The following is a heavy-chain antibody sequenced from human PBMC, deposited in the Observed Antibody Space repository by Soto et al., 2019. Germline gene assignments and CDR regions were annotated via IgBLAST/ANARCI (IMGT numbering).Heavy chain of an antibody. CDR2: IYYSGST. Sequence: SETLSLTCTVSGGSISSYYWSWIRQPPGKGLEWIGYIYYSGSTNYNPSLKSRVTISVDTSKNQFSLKLSSVTAADTAVYYCARDFYDSRGYYAYWGQGTPVTVSS. V-gene: IGHV4-59*01. CDR1: GGSISSYY. J-gene: IGHJ4*02. D-gene: IGHD3-22*01. CDR3: ARDFYDSRGYYAY.